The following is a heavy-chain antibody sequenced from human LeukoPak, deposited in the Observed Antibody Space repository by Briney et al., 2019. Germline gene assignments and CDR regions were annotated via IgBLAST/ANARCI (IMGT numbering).Heavy chain of an antibody. CDR2: IRSKAYGGTT. V-gene: IGHV3-49*04. CDR1: GFTFGDYV. Sequence: SLRLSCTAYGFTFGDYVMSWVRQASGKGLEWVGFIRSKAYGGTTKNAASVKGRFTISRDDSRSIAYLQMNSLKTEDTAVYYCTRRYNYDSSGYYYVRDAFDIWGQGTMVTVSS. CDR3: TRRYNYDSSGYYYVRDAFDI. D-gene: IGHD3-22*01. J-gene: IGHJ3*02.